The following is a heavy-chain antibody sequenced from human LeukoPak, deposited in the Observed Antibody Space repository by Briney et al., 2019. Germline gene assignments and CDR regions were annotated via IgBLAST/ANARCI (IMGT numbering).Heavy chain of an antibody. CDR1: GFTFSSYA. Sequence: GGSLRLSCAASGFTFSSYAMSWVRQAPGKGLEWVAFIRYDGSNKYYADSVKGRFTISRDNSKNTLYLQMNSLRAEDTAVYYCAKRGGRSCSSTSCYPYYYYYYYMDVWGKGTTVTVSS. V-gene: IGHV3-30*02. CDR2: IRYDGSNK. CDR3: AKRGGRSCSSTSCYPYYYYYYYMDV. D-gene: IGHD2-2*01. J-gene: IGHJ6*03.